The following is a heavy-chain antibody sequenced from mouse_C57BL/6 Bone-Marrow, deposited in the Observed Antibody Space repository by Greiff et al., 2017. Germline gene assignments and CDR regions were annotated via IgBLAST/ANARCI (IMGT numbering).Heavy chain of an antibody. D-gene: IGHD1-1*01. V-gene: IGHV3-6*01. J-gene: IGHJ2*01. CDR3: ARDYYGTPAYFDY. CDR1: GYSITSGYY. CDR2: ISYDGSN. Sequence: EVKLEESGPGLVKPSQSLSLTCSVTGYSITSGYYWNWIRQFPGNKLEWMGYISYDGSNNYNPSLKNRISITRDTSKNQFFLKLNSVTTEDTATYYCARDYYGTPAYFDYWGQGTTLTVSS.